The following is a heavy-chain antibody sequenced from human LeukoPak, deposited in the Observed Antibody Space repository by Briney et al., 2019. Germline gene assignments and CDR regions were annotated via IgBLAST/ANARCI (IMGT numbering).Heavy chain of an antibody. CDR1: GYTFTSYY. D-gene: IGHD1-26*01. Sequence: ASVKVSCKASGYTFTSYYIHWVRQAPGQGLEWMGIINPSGGSTSYAQKFQGRVTMTRDMSTSTVYMELSSLRSEDTAVYYCARTLVGAWGHFDYWGQGTLVTVSS. V-gene: IGHV1-46*01. J-gene: IGHJ4*02. CDR2: INPSGGST. CDR3: ARTLVGAWGHFDY.